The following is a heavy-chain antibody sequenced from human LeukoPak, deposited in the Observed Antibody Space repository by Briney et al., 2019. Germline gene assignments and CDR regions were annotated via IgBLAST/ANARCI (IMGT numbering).Heavy chain of an antibody. CDR3: AKDRDDYGIFDY. J-gene: IGHJ4*02. V-gene: IGHV3-30*18. CDR1: GFTFSSYG. D-gene: IGHD4-17*01. Sequence: GGSLRLSCAASGFTFSSYGMHWVRQAPGKGLEWVAVISYDGSNKYYADSVKGRFIISRDNSKNTLYLQMNSLRAEDTAVYYCAKDRDDYGIFDYWGQGTLVTVSS. CDR2: ISYDGSNK.